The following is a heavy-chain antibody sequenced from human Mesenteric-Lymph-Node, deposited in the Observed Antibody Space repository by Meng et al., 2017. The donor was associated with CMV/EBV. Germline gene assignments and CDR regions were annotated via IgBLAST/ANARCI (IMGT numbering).Heavy chain of an antibody. J-gene: IGHJ6*02. V-gene: IGHV4-61*08. CDR3: ARNGPYYYYGMDV. Sequence: GSLRLSCTISGDSVSSAGYFWSWIRQSPGKGLEWIGYIYHSGATSYNPSLKSRVTISVDTSKIQFSLKLSSVTAADTAVYYCARNGPYYYYGMDVWGQGTTVTVSS. CDR1: GDSVSSAGYF. CDR2: IYHSGAT.